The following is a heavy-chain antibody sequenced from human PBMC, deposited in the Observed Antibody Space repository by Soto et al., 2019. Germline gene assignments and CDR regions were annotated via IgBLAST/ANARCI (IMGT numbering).Heavy chain of an antibody. CDR3: ASGVYDFWSGKGFAGSYYYYGMDV. CDR2: IYHSGST. D-gene: IGHD3-3*01. V-gene: IGHV4-30-2*01. Sequence: SETLSLTCAVSGGSISSGGYSWSWIRQPPGKGLEWIGYIYHSGSTYYNPSLKSRVTISVDRSKNQFSLKLSSVTAADTAVYYCASGVYDFWSGKGFAGSYYYYGMDVWGQGTTVTVSS. CDR1: GGSISSGGYS. J-gene: IGHJ6*02.